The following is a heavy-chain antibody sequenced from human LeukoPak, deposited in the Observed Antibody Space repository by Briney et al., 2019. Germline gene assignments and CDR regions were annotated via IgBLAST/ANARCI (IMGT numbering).Heavy chain of an antibody. V-gene: IGHV3-66*01. D-gene: IGHD3-16*02. CDR3: ARDRAFGGVILQYGMDV. J-gene: IGHJ6*02. CDR1: GFIVSNNY. Sequence: QSRGSLRLSCAASGFIVSNNYMSWVRQAPGKGLEWVSVIYSGGSTYYADSVKGRFTISRDNSKNTLYLQMNSLRAEDTAVYYCARDRAFGGVILQYGMDVWGQGTTVTVSS. CDR2: IYSGGST.